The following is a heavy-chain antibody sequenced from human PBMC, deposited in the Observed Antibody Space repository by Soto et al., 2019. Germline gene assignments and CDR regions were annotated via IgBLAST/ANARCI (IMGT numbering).Heavy chain of an antibody. J-gene: IGHJ5*02. CDR2: IYTSGST. D-gene: IGHD3-10*01. V-gene: IGHV4-4*07. CDR3: AREITMVRGVNNWFDP. Sequence: QVQLQESGPGLVKPSETLSLTCTVSGGSISSYYWSWIRQPAGKGLEWNGRIYTSGSTNYNPSLKSRVTMSVDTSKNQFSLKLSSVTAADTAVYYCAREITMVRGVNNWFDPWGQGTLVTVSS. CDR1: GGSISSYY.